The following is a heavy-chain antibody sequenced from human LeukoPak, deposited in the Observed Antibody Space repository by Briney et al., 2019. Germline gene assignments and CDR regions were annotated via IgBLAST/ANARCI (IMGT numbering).Heavy chain of an antibody. D-gene: IGHD1-26*01. Sequence: PGGSLRLSCAASGFTFSSYWMHWVRQAPGKGLEWVSAISGSGGSTYYADSVKGRFTISRDNSKNTLYLQMNSLRAEDTAVYYCAKDRVEWELLGNWFDPWGQGTLVTVSS. J-gene: IGHJ5*02. CDR1: GFTFSSYW. V-gene: IGHV3-23*01. CDR2: ISGSGGST. CDR3: AKDRVEWELLGNWFDP.